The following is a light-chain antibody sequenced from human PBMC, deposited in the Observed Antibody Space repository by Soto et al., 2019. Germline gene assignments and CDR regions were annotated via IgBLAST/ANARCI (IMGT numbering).Light chain of an antibody. CDR1: QSISTW. Sequence: DIQMTQSPSTLSASVGDRVTITCRASQSISTWLAWYQQKPGKAPKLLIYKASSLQRGVPSRFSGSGSGTEFTLTISSLQSEDFAVYYCQQYNNWPKTFGQGTKVEIK. CDR3: QQYNNWPKT. V-gene: IGKV1-5*03. J-gene: IGKJ1*01. CDR2: KAS.